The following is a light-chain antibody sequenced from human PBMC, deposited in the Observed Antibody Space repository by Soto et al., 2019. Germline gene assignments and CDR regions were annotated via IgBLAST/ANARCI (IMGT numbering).Light chain of an antibody. Sequence: IVLTQSPGTLSLSPGEGVTLSCMASQSVSSSYLAWYQQKPGRAPRLLIYGASSRATGIPDRFSGSGSGTDFTLTLSRLEPEDFVVYYCQQYGSSPWTFGQGTKVDIK. CDR2: GAS. V-gene: IGKV3-20*01. J-gene: IGKJ1*01. CDR1: QSVSSSY. CDR3: QQYGSSPWT.